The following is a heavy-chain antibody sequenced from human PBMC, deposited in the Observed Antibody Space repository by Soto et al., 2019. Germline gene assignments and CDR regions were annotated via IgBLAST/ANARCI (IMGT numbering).Heavy chain of an antibody. CDR2: IYHSGST. CDR1: GGSISSGGYS. Sequence: QLQLQESGSGLVKPSQTLSLTCAVSGGSISSGGYSWSWIRQPPGKGLEWIGYIYHSGSTSYNPSLKSRVTISVDRSKNQFSLKLSSVTAADTAVYYCASSADSSGYFQHWGQGTLVTVSS. D-gene: IGHD2-15*01. V-gene: IGHV4-30-2*01. CDR3: ASSADSSGYFQH. J-gene: IGHJ1*01.